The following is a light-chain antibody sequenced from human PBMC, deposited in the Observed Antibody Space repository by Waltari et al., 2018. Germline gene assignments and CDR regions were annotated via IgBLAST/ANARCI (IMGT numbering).Light chain of an antibody. CDR1: QSISTH. V-gene: IGKV1-39*01. CDR2: GAS. J-gene: IGKJ4*01. Sequence: DIQVTQSPSSLSTSVGDRVTITCRANQSISTHVNWYQQKPGKAPKLLTYGASTLQSGVPSRFSGSGSGAYFTLTISNLQREDFATYYYQQSYSTPPTFGGGTKVEI. CDR3: QQSYSTPPT.